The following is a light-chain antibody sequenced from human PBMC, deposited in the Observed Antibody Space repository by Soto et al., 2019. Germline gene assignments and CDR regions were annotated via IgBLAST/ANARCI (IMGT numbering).Light chain of an antibody. CDR2: DAS. CDR3: QQYGSSSFT. J-gene: IGKJ1*01. CDR1: QSVSNNY. Sequence: EIVLTQSPGTLSLSPGERATLSCRASQSVSNNYLAWYQQKPGQAPRLLIYDASSRATGIPDRFSGGGSGTDFTLTISRLEPEDFAVYYCQQYGSSSFTFGQGTKVDIK. V-gene: IGKV3-20*01.